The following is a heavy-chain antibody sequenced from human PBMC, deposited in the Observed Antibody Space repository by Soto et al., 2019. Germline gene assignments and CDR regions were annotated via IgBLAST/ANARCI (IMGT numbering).Heavy chain of an antibody. Sequence: QVTFKESGPVLGKPTETLTLTCTVSGFSLSNARMGVSWIRQPPGKALEWLAHIFSNDEKAYSTSLKSRLTLSKETSKSKVVLTMTNMDLVDTATYYSARVAYYYGSGSWYYLDYWGQGTLVTVSS. CDR1: GFSLSNARMG. D-gene: IGHD3-10*01. V-gene: IGHV2-26*01. CDR3: ARVAYYYGSGSWYYLDY. CDR2: IFSNDEK. J-gene: IGHJ4*02.